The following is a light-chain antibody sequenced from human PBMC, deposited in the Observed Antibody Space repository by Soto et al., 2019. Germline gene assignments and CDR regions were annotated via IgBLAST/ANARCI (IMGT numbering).Light chain of an antibody. J-gene: IGKJ1*01. CDR3: QKYDSVPWT. Sequence: DIQMTQSPSSLSASVGDRVTITCRASQGISNYLAWYQQKPGKAPKILIYAASTLQSGVPSRFSGSGSGTEFALTISSLQPEEVATYFCQKYDSVPWTFGQGTKVEIK. CDR1: QGISNY. CDR2: AAS. V-gene: IGKV1-27*01.